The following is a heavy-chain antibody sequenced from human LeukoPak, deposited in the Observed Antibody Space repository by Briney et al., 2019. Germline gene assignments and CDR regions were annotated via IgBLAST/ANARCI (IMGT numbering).Heavy chain of an antibody. J-gene: IGHJ4*02. D-gene: IGHD5-18*01. CDR2: INLNSGGT. V-gene: IGHV1-2*04. CDR1: GYTITEYY. CDR3: ARDGSSNTDMVYFDY. Sequence: GASVKVSCKASGYTITEYYIHWVRQAPGQGLEWMGWINLNSGGTNFAQNFQGWVTMTRDTSISTAYMELSRLRSDDTAVYYCARDGSSNTDMVYFDYWGQGTLFTVSS.